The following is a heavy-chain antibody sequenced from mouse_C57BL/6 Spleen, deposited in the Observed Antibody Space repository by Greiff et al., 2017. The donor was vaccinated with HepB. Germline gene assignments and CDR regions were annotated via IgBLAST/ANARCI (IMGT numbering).Heavy chain of an antibody. CDR1: GFTFSDFY. J-gene: IGHJ4*01. Sequence: EVQVVESGGGLVQSGRSLRLSCATSGFTFSDFYMEWVRQAPGKGLEWIAASRNKANDYTTEYGASVKGRFIVSRDTSQSILYLQMNALRAEDTAIYYCARDEDAMDYWGQGTSVTVSS. CDR2: SRNKANDYTT. V-gene: IGHV7-1*01. CDR3: ARDEDAMDY.